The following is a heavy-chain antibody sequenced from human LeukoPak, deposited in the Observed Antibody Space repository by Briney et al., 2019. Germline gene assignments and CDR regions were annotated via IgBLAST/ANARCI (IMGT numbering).Heavy chain of an antibody. D-gene: IGHD6-19*01. CDR3: AKEHSSGWYYFDY. Sequence: GGSLRLSCAASGFTFRSYGLHWVRQAPGRGLEWVAFIRYDGSNKYYADSVKGRFTISRDSSKNTLYLQMNSLRVEDTAVYYCAKEHSSGWYYFDYWGQGTLVTVSS. V-gene: IGHV3-30*02. CDR2: IRYDGSNK. CDR1: GFTFRSYG. J-gene: IGHJ4*02.